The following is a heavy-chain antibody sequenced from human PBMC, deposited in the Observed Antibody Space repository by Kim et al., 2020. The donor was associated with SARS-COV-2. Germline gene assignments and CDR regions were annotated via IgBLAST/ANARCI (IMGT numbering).Heavy chain of an antibody. Sequence: RFQGKVTMTRDTSTSTVDMELSSLRSEDTAVYYCARESRGEGGSYYFLDYWGQGTLVTVSS. V-gene: IGHV1-46*01. D-gene: IGHD3-10*01. J-gene: IGHJ4*02. CDR3: ARESRGEGGSYYFLDY.